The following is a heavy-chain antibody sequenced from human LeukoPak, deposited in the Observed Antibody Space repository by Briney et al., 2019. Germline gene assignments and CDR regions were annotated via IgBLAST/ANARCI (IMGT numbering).Heavy chain of an antibody. CDR3: AKGRGYGYLSQIDY. Sequence: GGSLRLSCAASGFTFDDYAMHWVRQAPGKGLEWVSGISWNSGSIGYADSVKGRFTISRDNAKNSLYLQMNSLRAEDMALYYCAKGRGYGYLSQIDYWGQGTLVTVSS. CDR1: GFTFDDYA. J-gene: IGHJ4*02. CDR2: ISWNSGSI. D-gene: IGHD5-18*01. V-gene: IGHV3-9*03.